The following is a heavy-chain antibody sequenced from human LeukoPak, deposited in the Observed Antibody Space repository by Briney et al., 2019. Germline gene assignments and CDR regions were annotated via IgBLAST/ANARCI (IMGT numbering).Heavy chain of an antibody. D-gene: IGHD2-2*01. V-gene: IGHV4-4*07. CDR2: MYTSGST. J-gene: IGHJ4*02. Sequence: SETLSLTCTVSGGSISSYYWTWIRQPAGKGLEWIGRMYTSGSTNYNPSLKSRVTLSVDTSKNQFSLKLSSVTAADTAVYYCARDREHIVLLPGAKRKTWYFDYWGQGTLVTVS. CDR3: ARDREHIVLLPGAKRKTWYFDY. CDR1: GGSISSYY.